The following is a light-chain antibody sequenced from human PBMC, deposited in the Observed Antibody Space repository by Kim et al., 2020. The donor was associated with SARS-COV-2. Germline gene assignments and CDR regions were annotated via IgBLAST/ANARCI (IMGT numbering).Light chain of an antibody. CDR1: RSVSSSY. Sequence: EIVLTQSPGTLSLSPGERATLSCRASRSVSSSYLAWYQQKPGQAPRLLIYGASSRATGIPDRFSGSGSGTDFTLTISRLEPEEFAVYYCHQYGSSPLTFGGGTKVDIK. J-gene: IGKJ4*01. CDR3: HQYGSSPLT. V-gene: IGKV3-20*01. CDR2: GAS.